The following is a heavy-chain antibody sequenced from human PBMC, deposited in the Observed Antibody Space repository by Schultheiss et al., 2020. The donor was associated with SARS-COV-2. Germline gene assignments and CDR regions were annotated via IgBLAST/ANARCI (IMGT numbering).Heavy chain of an antibody. CDR1: GGSFSGNY. Sequence: SETLSLTCAVYGGSFSGNYWSWIRQPPGKGLEWIGEINHSGSTNYNPSLKSRVTISVDTSKNQFSLKLSSVTAADTAVYYCARASSGWASGMDVWGQGTTVTVSS. CDR2: INHSGST. CDR3: ARASSGWASGMDV. J-gene: IGHJ6*02. D-gene: IGHD6-19*01. V-gene: IGHV4-34*01.